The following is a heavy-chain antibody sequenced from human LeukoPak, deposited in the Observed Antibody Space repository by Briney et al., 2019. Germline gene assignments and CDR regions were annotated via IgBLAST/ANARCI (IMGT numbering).Heavy chain of an antibody. V-gene: IGHV4-34*01. CDR3: ARVKMIVVVMPLDAFDI. D-gene: IGHD3-22*01. CDR2: INHSGST. J-gene: IGHJ3*02. Sequence: SETLSLTCAVYGGSFSGYYWSWIRQPPGKGLVWIGEINHSGSTNYNPSLKSRVTISVDTSKNQFSLKLSSVTAADTAVYYCARVKMIVVVMPLDAFDIWGQGTMVTVSS. CDR1: GGSFSGYY.